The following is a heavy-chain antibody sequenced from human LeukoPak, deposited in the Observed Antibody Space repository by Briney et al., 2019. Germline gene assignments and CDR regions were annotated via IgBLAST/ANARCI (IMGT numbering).Heavy chain of an antibody. D-gene: IGHD6-13*01. Sequence: ASVKVSCKGSGDTFPIDGISWGRQAPGQGLEWMGWISASNGNTDYAQKFQGRVTMTTDTSTTTAYMWRRSRRSDDTPVYYCAIPTSYSWYDTFGEYWGQGPLVTVSS. J-gene: IGHJ4*02. V-gene: IGHV1-18*01. CDR3: AIPTSYSWYDTFGEY. CDR2: ISASNGNT. CDR1: GDTFPIDG.